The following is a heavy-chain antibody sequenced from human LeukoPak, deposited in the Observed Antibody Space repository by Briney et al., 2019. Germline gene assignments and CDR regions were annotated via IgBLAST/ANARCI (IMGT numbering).Heavy chain of an antibody. J-gene: IGHJ4*02. Sequence: SETLSLTCTVSGGAISSNNYYWGWVRQPPGKGLEWIATISYSGRTYYNPSLTSQVTISIDTSKNQFSLKLSSVTAADTAVYYCARSPSPDREDYWGQGTLVTVSS. V-gene: IGHV4-39*01. CDR2: ISYSGRT. D-gene: IGHD2-2*01. CDR1: GGAISSNNYY. CDR3: ARSPSPDREDY.